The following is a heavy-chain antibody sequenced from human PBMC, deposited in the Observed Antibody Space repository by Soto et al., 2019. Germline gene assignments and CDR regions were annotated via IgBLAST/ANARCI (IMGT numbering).Heavy chain of an antibody. CDR1: GFTFTTYW. D-gene: IGHD3-16*01. CDR3: ARRRGDSAINWNFDL. J-gene: IGHJ2*01. CDR2: IKQDGSEK. V-gene: IGHV3-7*01. Sequence: EVQLVESGGGLVQPGGSLRLSCVASGFTFTTYWMSWVRQAPGKGLEWVANIKQDGSEKHYVDSVKGRFTISRDNAKNSLYQQMNSLRAEDTAVYYCARRRGDSAINWNFDLWGRGTLVTVSS.